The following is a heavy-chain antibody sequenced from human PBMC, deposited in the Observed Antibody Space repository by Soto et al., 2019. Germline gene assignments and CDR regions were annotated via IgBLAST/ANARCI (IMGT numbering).Heavy chain of an antibody. Sequence: SETLSRTCTVSGGSISSSSYYWGWIRQPPGKGLEWIGSIYYSGSTYYNPSLKSRVTISVDTSKNQFSLKLSSVTAADTAVYYCARYPYFDWLLSNHYFDYWGQETLVTVSS. D-gene: IGHD3-9*01. CDR3: ARYPYFDWLLSNHYFDY. V-gene: IGHV4-39*01. J-gene: IGHJ4*02. CDR2: IYYSGST. CDR1: GGSISSSSYY.